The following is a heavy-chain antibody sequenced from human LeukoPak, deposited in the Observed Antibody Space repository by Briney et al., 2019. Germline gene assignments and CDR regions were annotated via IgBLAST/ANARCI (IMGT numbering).Heavy chain of an antibody. CDR1: GYTFTSYD. CDR2: IIPIFGTA. V-gene: IGHV1-69*13. CDR3: ARESDFSNGYSYEN. J-gene: IGHJ4*02. D-gene: IGHD5-18*01. Sequence: ASVKVSCKASGYTFTSYDINWVRQATGQGLEWKRGIIPIFGTANYAQKFQGRVTITADESTSTAYMELSSLRSEDTAVYYCARESDFSNGYSYENWGQGTLVTVSS.